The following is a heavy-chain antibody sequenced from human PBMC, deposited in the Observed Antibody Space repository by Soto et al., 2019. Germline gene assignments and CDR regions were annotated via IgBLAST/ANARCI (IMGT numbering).Heavy chain of an antibody. CDR1: GFMFNNSA. J-gene: IGHJ3*02. CDR3: ARAKAVVIAALDI. D-gene: IGHD2-21*01. Sequence: PGGSLRLSCKASGFMFNNSAMTWVRQAPGQGLQWVASVSDNGGSRGGTYYADSVKGRLTISRDNSKNTLYLQLDSLTGADTAVYYCARAKAVVIAALDIWGQGTMVT. CDR2: VSDNGGSRGGT. V-gene: IGHV3-23*01.